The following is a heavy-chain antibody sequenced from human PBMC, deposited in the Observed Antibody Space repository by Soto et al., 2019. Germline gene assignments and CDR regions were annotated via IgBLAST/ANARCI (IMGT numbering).Heavy chain of an antibody. V-gene: IGHV3-74*01. D-gene: IGHD4-17*01. Sequence: EVQLVESGGGLVQPGGSLRLSCAASGFTVSTYWMHWVRQDPGKGLMWVSRISPDGSTTTYADPVRGRFTISRDTAVNTLYLQMNSLRVEDTAVYYCAKDRVPYSDYGRYFDLWGRGTLVTVSS. J-gene: IGHJ2*01. CDR1: GFTVSTYW. CDR3: AKDRVPYSDYGRYFDL. CDR2: ISPDGSTT.